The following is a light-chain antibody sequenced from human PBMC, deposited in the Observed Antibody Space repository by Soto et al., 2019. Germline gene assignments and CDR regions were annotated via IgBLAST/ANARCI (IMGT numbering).Light chain of an antibody. J-gene: IGLJ1*01. CDR1: TSDVDFYNY. V-gene: IGLV2-14*03. CDR2: SVT. CDR3: CSYAGVSTLYV. Sequence: QSALTQPASVSGSPGQSITISCTGLTSDVDFYNYVSWYQHHPGKAPKLLIFSVTARPSGVPSRFSGSRSGNTASLTISGLQADDEADYYCCSYAGVSTLYVFGTGPKVTVL.